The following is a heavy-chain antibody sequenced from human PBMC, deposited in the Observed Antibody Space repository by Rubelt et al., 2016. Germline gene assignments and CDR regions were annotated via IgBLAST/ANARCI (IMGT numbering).Heavy chain of an antibody. J-gene: IGHJ4*02. Sequence: KSQRGGLEWVSLISGNGRSTYDADSVKGRFTISRDNSRNMLYLQMNNLRAEDTAVYYCARGCLELLFRGAGTDYWGQGNLVTVSS. CDR2: ISGNGRST. D-gene: IGHD2-21*01. CDR3: ARGCLELLFRGAGTDY. V-gene: IGHV3-23*01.